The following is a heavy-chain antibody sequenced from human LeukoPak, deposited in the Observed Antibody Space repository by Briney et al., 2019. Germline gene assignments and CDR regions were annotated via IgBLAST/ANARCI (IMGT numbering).Heavy chain of an antibody. J-gene: IGHJ6*02. CDR1: GYTFTSYD. D-gene: IGHD3-10*01. V-gene: IGHV1-8*01. Sequence: ASVKVSCKASGYTFTSYDINWVRQATGQGLEWMGWMNPNSGNTGYAQKFQGRVTMTRNTSISTAYMELSSLRSEDTAVYYCARGYVPPYGSGTHNYYYGMDVWGQGTTVTLSS. CDR2: MNPNSGNT. CDR3: ARGYVPPYGSGTHNYYYGMDV.